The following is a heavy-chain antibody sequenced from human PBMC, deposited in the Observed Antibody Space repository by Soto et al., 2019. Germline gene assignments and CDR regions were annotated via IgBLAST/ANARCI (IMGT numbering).Heavy chain of an antibody. CDR3: AREREMATISPQFDY. CDR1: GFTFGIHG. J-gene: IGHJ4*02. V-gene: IGHV3-74*01. CDR2: INSDGSST. D-gene: IGHD5-12*01. Sequence: PVGSQIRSSAASGFTFGIHGMHWVRPAAGKGLVWVSRINSDGSSTSYADSVKGRFTISRDNAKNTLYLQMNSLRAEDTAVYYCAREREMATISPQFDYWGQGTLVKGSS.